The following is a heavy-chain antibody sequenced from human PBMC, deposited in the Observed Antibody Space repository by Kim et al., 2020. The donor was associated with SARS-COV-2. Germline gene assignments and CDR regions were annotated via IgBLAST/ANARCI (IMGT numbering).Heavy chain of an antibody. CDR2: IDPSDSYT. D-gene: IGHD3-10*01. J-gene: IGHJ5*02. V-gene: IGHV5-10-1*01. CDR3: ARVKEQKNYGSGKDWFDP. Sequence: GESLKISCKGSGYSFTSYWISWVRQKPGKGLEWMGRIDPSDSYTDYSPSFQGHVTISADKSISTAYLQWSSLKASDTAMYYCARVKEQKNYGSGKDWFDPWGQGTLVTVSS. CDR1: GYSFTSYW.